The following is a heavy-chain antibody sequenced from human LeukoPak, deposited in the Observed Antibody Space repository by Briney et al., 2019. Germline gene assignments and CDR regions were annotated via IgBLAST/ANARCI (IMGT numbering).Heavy chain of an antibody. J-gene: IGHJ4*02. CDR1: GYSISSGYY. Sequence: SETLSLTCAVSGYSISSGYYWGWIRQPPGKGLEWIGSIYHSGSTYYNPSLKSRVTISVDTSKNQFSLELSSVTAADTAVYYCARQGGAYYYDSSGYCDYWGQGTLVTFSS. CDR3: ARQGGAYYYDSSGYCDY. D-gene: IGHD3-22*01. V-gene: IGHV4-38-2*01. CDR2: IYHSGST.